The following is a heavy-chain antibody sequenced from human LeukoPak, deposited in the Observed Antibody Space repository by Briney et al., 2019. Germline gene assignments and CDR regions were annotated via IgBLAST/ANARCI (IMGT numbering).Heavy chain of an antibody. CDR3: ASPVGDSYGSGLDY. CDR2: IDPSDSYT. D-gene: IGHD3-10*01. Sequence: GESLKISCKGSGYSFTSYWISWVRQMPGKGLKWMGRIDPSDSYTNYSPSFQGHVTISSDKSISTAYLHWSSLKASDTAMYYCASPVGDSYGSGLDYWGQGTLVTVSS. CDR1: GYSFTSYW. J-gene: IGHJ4*02. V-gene: IGHV5-10-1*01.